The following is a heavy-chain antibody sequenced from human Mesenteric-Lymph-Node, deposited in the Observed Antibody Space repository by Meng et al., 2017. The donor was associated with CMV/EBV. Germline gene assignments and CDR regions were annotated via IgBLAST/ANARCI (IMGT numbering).Heavy chain of an antibody. V-gene: IGHV1-69*10. CDR2: IIPIFGIA. J-gene: IGHJ6*02. CDR3: ARRYCSSTSCSYYYYYGMDV. D-gene: IGHD2-2*01. Sequence: SVKVSCKASGGTFSSYAISWVRQAPGQGLEWMGGIIPIFGIANYAQKFQGRVTITADKSTSTAYMELSSLRSEDTAVYYCARRYCSSTSCSYYYYYGMDVWGQGTTVTVSS. CDR1: GGTFSSYA.